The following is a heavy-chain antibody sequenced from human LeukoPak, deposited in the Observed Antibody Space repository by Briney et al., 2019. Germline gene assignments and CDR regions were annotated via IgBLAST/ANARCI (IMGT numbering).Heavy chain of an antibody. CDR3: ARNRVYYYYYMDV. D-gene: IGHD2/OR15-2a*01. CDR1: GGSFSGYY. Sequence: SETLSLTCAVYGGSFSGYYWSWIRQPPGKGLEWIGEINHSGSTNYNPSLKSRVTTSLDTSKNQFSRKLSSVTAADTAVYYCARNRVYYYYYMDVWGKGTTVTVSS. CDR2: INHSGST. V-gene: IGHV4-34*01. J-gene: IGHJ6*03.